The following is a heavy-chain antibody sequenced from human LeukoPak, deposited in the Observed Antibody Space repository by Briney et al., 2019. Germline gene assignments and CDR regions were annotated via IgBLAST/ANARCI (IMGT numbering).Heavy chain of an antibody. D-gene: IGHD5-24*01. Sequence: ASVKVSCKASGYTFTSYGISWVRQAPGQGLEWMGWISAYNGNTNYAQKFQGRVTMTRDTSISTAYMELSRLRPNDTAVYYCARGRMSTILFDYWGQGTLVTVSS. CDR1: GYTFTSYG. J-gene: IGHJ4*02. CDR2: ISAYNGNT. V-gene: IGHV1-18*01. CDR3: ARGRMSTILFDY.